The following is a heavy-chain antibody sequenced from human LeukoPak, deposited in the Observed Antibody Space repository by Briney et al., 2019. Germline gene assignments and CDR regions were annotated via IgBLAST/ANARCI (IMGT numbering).Heavy chain of an antibody. D-gene: IGHD2-15*01. CDR1: GGSISNYY. J-gene: IGHJ6*02. V-gene: IGHV4-59*01. CDR3: AREGYCSGGNCYRFAMDV. CDR2: IYNSGHT. Sequence: SETLSLTCTVSGGSISNYYWSWIRQPPGKGLEWIGYIYNSGHTNYNPSLKSRVTISEDTSKNQLSLKLTSVTAADTAVYYCAREGYCSGGNCYRFAMDVWGQGTTVTVSS.